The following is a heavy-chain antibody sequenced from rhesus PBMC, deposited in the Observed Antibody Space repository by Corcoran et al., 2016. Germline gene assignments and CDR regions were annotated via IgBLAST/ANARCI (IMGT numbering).Heavy chain of an antibody. V-gene: IGHV4-80*01. CDR1: GDSFNRFW. D-gene: IGHD1-44*01. Sequence: QVQLQESGPGLVKPSETLSLTCTVSGDSFNRFWWSLLRQSPGKGLEWIGEVDGKTGRSNYNPSLKSRVTISRDASKTQFSLKVNSMTAADAAIYYCARWTWQLRDAFDFWGRGLRVTVSP. CDR2: VDGKTGRS. J-gene: IGHJ3*01. CDR3: ARWTWQLRDAFDF.